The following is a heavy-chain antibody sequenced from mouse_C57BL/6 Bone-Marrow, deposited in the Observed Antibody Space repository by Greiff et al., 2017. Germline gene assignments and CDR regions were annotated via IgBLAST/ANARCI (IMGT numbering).Heavy chain of an antibody. V-gene: IGHV1-53*01. CDR1: GYTFTSYW. CDR3: ARSSEYQAMDY. Sequence: VQLQQSRTELVKPGASVKLSCKASGYTFTSYWMHWVKQRPGQGLEWIGNINPSNGGTNYNEKFKSKATLTVDKSSSTAYMQLSSLTSEDSAVYYCARSSEYQAMDYWGQGTSVTVSS. CDR2: INPSNGGT. D-gene: IGHD5-1*01. J-gene: IGHJ4*01.